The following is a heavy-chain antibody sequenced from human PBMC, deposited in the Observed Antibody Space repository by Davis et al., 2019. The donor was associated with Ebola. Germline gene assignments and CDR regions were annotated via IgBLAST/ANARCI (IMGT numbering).Heavy chain of an antibody. CDR1: GDSVSSGG. J-gene: IGHJ6*02. Sequence: PSETLSLTCAISGDSVSSGGWNWIRQSPSRGLEWLGTTYYKSKWYNDYASSVKSRIPINPDTSKNQFSLQLNSVTPEDTALYYWARGWLRGGMDVWGEGTTVTV. CDR3: ARGWLRGGMDV. V-gene: IGHV6-1*01. D-gene: IGHD5-18*01. CDR2: TYYKSKWYN.